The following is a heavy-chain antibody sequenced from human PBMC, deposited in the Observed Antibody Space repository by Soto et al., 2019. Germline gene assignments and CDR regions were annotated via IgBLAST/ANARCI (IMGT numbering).Heavy chain of an antibody. D-gene: IGHD3-16*02. CDR2: ISAYNGNT. J-gene: IGHJ4*02. CDR3: ARDYYDYIWGSYRVFDY. Sequence: QVQLVQSGAEVKKPGASVKVSCKASGYTFTSYGISWVRQAPGQGLEWMGWISAYNGNTNYAQKLQGRVTMTTDTSTSTAYMELRSLRSDDKAVYYCARDYYDYIWGSYRVFDYWGQGTLVTVAS. V-gene: IGHV1-18*01. CDR1: GYTFTSYG.